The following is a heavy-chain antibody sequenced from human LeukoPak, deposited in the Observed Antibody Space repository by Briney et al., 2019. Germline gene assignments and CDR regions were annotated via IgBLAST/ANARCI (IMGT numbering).Heavy chain of an antibody. J-gene: IGHJ4*02. V-gene: IGHV3-7*01. CDR3: ARALVATISSTWTTVTTRGFDY. CDR2: IKQDGSEK. Sequence: GGSLRLSCAASGFTFSSYWMSWVRQAPGKGLVWVANIKQDGSEKYYVDSVKGRFTISRDNAKNSLYLQMNSLRAEDTAVYYCARALVATISSTWTTVTTRGFDYWGQGTLVTVSS. CDR1: GFTFSSYW. D-gene: IGHD4-17*01.